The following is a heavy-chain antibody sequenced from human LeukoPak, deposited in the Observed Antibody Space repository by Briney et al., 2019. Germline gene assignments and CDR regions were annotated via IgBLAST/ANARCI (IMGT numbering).Heavy chain of an antibody. V-gene: IGHV1-2*06. J-gene: IGHJ4*02. D-gene: IGHD2-15*01. Sequence: ASVKVSCKASGYTFTGYYIHWVRQAPGQGLEWMGRXSXNSGGTNSAQKFQARVTMTRDTSISTAYKELNGLTSDDTAVYYCVRGGHYCSGVNCYGTDYWGQGTLVTVSS. CDR3: VRGGHYCSGVNCYGTDY. CDR2: XSXNSGGT. CDR1: GYTFTGYY.